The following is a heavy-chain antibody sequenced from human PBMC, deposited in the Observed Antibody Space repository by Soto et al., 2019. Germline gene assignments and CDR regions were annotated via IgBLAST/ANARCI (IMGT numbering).Heavy chain of an antibody. V-gene: IGHV1-3*01. D-gene: IGHD5-12*01. J-gene: IGHJ4*02. CDR3: ARSRDGYNRLDY. CDR1: GYTFTSYA. CDR2: INAGNGNT. Sequence: QVQLVQSGAEVKKPGASVKVSCKASGYTFTSYAMHWVRQAPGQRLEWMGWINAGNGNTKYSQKFQGRVTITRDTSASTAYMELSSLRSEDTAVYYCARSRDGYNRLDYWGQGTLVTVSS.